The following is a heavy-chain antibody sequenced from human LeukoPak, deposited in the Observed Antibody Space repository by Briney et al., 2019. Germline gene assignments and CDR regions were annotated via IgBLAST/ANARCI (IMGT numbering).Heavy chain of an antibody. Sequence: ASVKVSCKASGYTFTAYYMHWVRQAPGQRLEWMGWVNPNSGGTNYAQKFQDRVTMTRDTSVSTAYMELHRLRSDDTAVYYCARDVRVAGPQYYFDYWGQGTLVTVSS. D-gene: IGHD6-19*01. CDR1: GYTFTAYY. CDR3: ARDVRVAGPQYYFDY. CDR2: VNPNSGGT. V-gene: IGHV1-2*02. J-gene: IGHJ4*02.